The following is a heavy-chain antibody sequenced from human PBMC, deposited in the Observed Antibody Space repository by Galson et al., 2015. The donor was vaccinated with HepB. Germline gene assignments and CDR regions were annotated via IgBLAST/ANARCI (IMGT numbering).Heavy chain of an antibody. V-gene: IGHV1-46*03. J-gene: IGHJ4*02. D-gene: IGHD3-22*01. CDR1: GYTFTSYY. Sequence: SVKVSCKASGYTFTSYYIHWVRQAPGQGLEWMGILNPSGGSALYAQKFQGRVTMTRDTSTSTVYMELSSLRSEDTAMYYCATTPPMYDSSGFYYAYWGQGALVTVSS. CDR2: LNPSGGSA. CDR3: ATTPPMYDSSGFYYAY.